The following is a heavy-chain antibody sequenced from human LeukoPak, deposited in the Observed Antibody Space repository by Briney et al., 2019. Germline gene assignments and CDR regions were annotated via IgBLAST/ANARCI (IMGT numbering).Heavy chain of an antibody. D-gene: IGHD6-19*01. CDR2: ISASGGST. CDR1: GFTFSSYA. V-gene: IGHV3-23*01. CDR3: AKAMAGSTYYFDS. Sequence: GGSLRLSCAASGFTFSSYAMNWVRQAPGKGLEWVSAISASGGSTYYADSVKGRFTISSDNSKNTLYLQMSSLRAEDTAVYYCAKAMAGSTYYFDSWGQGTLVTVSS. J-gene: IGHJ4*02.